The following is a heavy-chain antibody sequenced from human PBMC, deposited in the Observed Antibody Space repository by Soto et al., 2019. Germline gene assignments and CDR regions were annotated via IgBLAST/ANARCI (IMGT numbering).Heavy chain of an antibody. V-gene: IGHV4-34*01. Sequence: TSETLSLTCAVYGGSFSGYYWSWIRQPPGKGLEWIGEINHSGSTNYNPSLKSRVTISVDTSKNQFSLKLSSVTAADTAVYYCAREPVSRDRAEYFQHWGQGTLVTVSS. CDR1: GGSFSGYY. CDR3: AREPVSRDRAEYFQH. J-gene: IGHJ1*01. CDR2: INHSGST.